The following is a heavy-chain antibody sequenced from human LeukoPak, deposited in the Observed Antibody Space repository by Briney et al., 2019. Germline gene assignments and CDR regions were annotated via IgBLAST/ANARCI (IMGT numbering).Heavy chain of an antibody. CDR1: GGSFSGYY. Sequence: KPSETLSLTCAVYGGSFSGYYWSWIRQPPGKGLEWIGEINHSGSTNYNPSLKSRVTISVDTSKNQFSLKLSSVTAADTAVYYCARGKLGGYIDYWGQGTLVTVSS. V-gene: IGHV4-34*01. CDR3: ARGKLGGYIDY. D-gene: IGHD2-15*01. J-gene: IGHJ4*02. CDR2: INHSGST.